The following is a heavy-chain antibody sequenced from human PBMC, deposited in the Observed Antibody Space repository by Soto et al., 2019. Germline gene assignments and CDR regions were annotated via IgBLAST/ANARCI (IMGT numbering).Heavy chain of an antibody. CDR2: IKSKTDGGTT. CDR1: GVTFSNAG. CDR3: TTDFVRYCSGGSCYFYYYGMDV. V-gene: IGHV3-15*07. D-gene: IGHD2-15*01. Sequence: VSLRLSCAASGVTFSNAGMNWVRQAPGKGLEWVGRIKSKTDGGTTDYAAPVKGRFTISRDDSKNTLYLQMNSLKTEDTAVYYCTTDFVRYCSGGSCYFYYYGMDVWGQGTTVTVSS. J-gene: IGHJ6*02.